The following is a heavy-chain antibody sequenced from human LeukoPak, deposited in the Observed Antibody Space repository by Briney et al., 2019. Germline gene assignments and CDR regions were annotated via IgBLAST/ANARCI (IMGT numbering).Heavy chain of an antibody. V-gene: IGHV3-7*03. CDR2: INQDGSDM. J-gene: IGHJ3*01. CDR3: ARDFPGIGRGTFDF. CDR1: GFIFNTFW. D-gene: IGHD3-10*01. Sequence: GRSLRLSCAASGFIFNTFWMNWVRLTPGKGLEWVAKINQDGSDMYYVDSVKGRFFVSRDNARNLVYLQMNSLRVDDTAVYYCARDFPGIGRGTFDFWGQGTIIIVPS.